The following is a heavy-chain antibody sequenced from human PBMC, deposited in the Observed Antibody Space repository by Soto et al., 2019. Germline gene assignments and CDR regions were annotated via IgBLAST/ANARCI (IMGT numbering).Heavy chain of an antibody. D-gene: IGHD3-22*01. CDR3: AKWHTYYYDSRGFSGFDC. CDR1: GLTFSSYA. CDR2: MSGGGETT. Sequence: EVQLLESGGGLVQPGGSLRLSCAASGLTFSSYAMTWVRQAPGKGLEWVSAMSGGGETTYYADSVKGRFTISRDNSRNRLYLQMNSLRADDSAAYYCAKWHTYYYDSRGFSGFDCWGRGTLVTVSS. V-gene: IGHV3-23*01. J-gene: IGHJ4*02.